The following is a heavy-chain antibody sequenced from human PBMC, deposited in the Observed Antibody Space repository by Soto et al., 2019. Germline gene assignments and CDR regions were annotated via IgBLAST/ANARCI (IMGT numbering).Heavy chain of an antibody. CDR1: GGPISSYY. CDR2: IYYSGST. Sequence: SETLSLTCTVSGGPISSYYWSWIRQPPGKGLEWIGYIYYSGSTNYNPSLKSRVTISVDTSKNQFSLKLSSVTAADTAVYYCARNYGDYVRYFDYWGQGTLVTVSS. J-gene: IGHJ4*02. CDR3: ARNYGDYVRYFDY. D-gene: IGHD4-17*01. V-gene: IGHV4-59*01.